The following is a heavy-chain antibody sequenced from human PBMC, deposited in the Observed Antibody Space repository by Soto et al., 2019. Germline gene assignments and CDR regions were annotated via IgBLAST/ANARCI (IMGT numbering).Heavy chain of an antibody. V-gene: IGHV1-2*02. D-gene: IGHD1-26*01. CDR2: INPNSGDT. CDR3: ARGWNIVAAVTNNWFDP. Sequence: ASVKVSCKAPGYTFTGYYMHWVRQAPGQGLEWMGWINPNSGDTNYAQKFQGRVTMSGDTSIITAYMELSRLRYDDTAVYYCARGWNIVAAVTNNWFDPWGQGTLVTVSS. CDR1: GYTFTGYY. J-gene: IGHJ5*02.